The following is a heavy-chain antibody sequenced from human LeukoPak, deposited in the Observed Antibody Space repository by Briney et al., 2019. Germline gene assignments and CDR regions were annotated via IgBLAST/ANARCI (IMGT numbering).Heavy chain of an antibody. CDR1: GFTFSSYT. J-gene: IGHJ4*02. Sequence: GGSLRLSCAASGFTFSSYTMQWVRQAPGKGLEWVAFISYDGSNKYYADSVKGRFTISRDNSKNTLYLQMTSLRAEDTAVYYCARESYTGSYWARWGQGTLVTVSS. V-gene: IGHV3-30-3*01. CDR3: ARESYTGSYWAR. CDR2: ISYDGSNK. D-gene: IGHD1-26*01.